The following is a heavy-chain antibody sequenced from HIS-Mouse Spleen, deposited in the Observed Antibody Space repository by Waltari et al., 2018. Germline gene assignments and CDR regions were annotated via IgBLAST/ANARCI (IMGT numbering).Heavy chain of an antibody. D-gene: IGHD7-27*01. V-gene: IGHV4-39*07. J-gene: IGHJ2*01. Sequence: QLQLQESGPGLVKPSETLSLTCTVSGGPISSSSYYWGWFRQPPGKGLEWIGSIYFSGSTYYNPSLKSRVTISVDTSKNQFSLKLSSVTAADTAVYYCARSRTGGWYFDLWGRGTLVTVSS. CDR3: ARSRTGGWYFDL. CDR2: IYFSGST. CDR1: GGPISSSSYY.